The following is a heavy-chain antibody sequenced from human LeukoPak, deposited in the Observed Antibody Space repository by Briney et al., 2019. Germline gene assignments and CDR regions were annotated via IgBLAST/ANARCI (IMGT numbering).Heavy chain of an antibody. V-gene: IGHV3-30*18. Sequence: GGSLRLSCAASGFTFSSYGMHWVRQAPGKGLEWVAVISYDGSNKYYADSVKGRFTISRDNSKNTLYLQMNSLRAEDTAVYYCAKEPMVRGVIPDYWGQGTLVTVSS. J-gene: IGHJ4*02. CDR2: ISYDGSNK. CDR3: AKEPMVRGVIPDY. CDR1: GFTFSSYG. D-gene: IGHD3-10*01.